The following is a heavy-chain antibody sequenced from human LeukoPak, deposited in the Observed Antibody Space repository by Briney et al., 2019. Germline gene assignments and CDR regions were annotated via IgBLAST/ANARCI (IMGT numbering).Heavy chain of an antibody. V-gene: IGHV3-23*01. CDR2: INGSGGST. J-gene: IGHJ4*02. CDR1: GFTFSSYA. CDR3: AKHYDILTGYYSGVDY. Sequence: PGGSLRLSCAASGFTFSSYAMNWVRQAPGKGLEWVSTINGSGGSTYYADSVKGRFTISRDNSKNTLYLQMNSLRAEDTAVYYCAKHYDILTGYYSGVDYWGQGTLVTVSS. D-gene: IGHD3-9*01.